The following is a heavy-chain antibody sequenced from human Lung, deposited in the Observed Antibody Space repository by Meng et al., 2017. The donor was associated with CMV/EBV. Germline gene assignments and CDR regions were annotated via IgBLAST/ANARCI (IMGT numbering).Heavy chain of an antibody. Sequence: QVQLAQSGAGVKEPGASVKLSCTTSGYTFIDYHLHWVRQPPGPGMEWMGGIRPYNGDTIYARDFQGWVTMTPDTSNRTLYMEVSRLGFDDAAVFYCSRAIVKNRKRQVDYWGQGTLVTVSS. CDR2: IRPYNGDT. CDR1: GYTFIDYH. D-gene: IGHD2-15*01. V-gene: IGHV1-2*04. CDR3: SRAIVKNRKRQVDY. J-gene: IGHJ4*02.